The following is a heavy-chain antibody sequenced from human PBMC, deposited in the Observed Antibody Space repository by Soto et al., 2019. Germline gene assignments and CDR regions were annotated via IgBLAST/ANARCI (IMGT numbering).Heavy chain of an antibody. CDR1: GYSFTSYW. CDR3: ALWFGELFPYYYGMDV. V-gene: IGHV5-10-1*01. J-gene: IGHJ6*02. CDR2: IDPSDSYT. D-gene: IGHD3-10*01. Sequence: GESVKISCKGSGYSFTSYWISWVRQMPGKGLEWMGRIDPSDSYTNYSPSFQGHVTISADKSISTAYLQWSSLKASDTAMYYCALWFGELFPYYYGMDVWGQGTTVTVSS.